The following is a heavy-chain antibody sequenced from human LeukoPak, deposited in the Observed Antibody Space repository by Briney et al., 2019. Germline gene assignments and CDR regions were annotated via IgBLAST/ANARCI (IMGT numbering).Heavy chain of an antibody. CDR2: IYYSGST. D-gene: IGHD3-22*01. CDR1: GGSISSSSYY. V-gene: IGHV4-39*01. CDR3: ASRYYDSSGYYFDY. Sequence: PSETLSPTCTVSGGSISSSSYYWGWIRQPPGKGLEWIGSIYYSGSTYYNPSLKSRVTISVDTSKNQFSLKLSSVTAADTAVYYCASRYYDSSGYYFDYWGQGTLVTVSS. J-gene: IGHJ4*02.